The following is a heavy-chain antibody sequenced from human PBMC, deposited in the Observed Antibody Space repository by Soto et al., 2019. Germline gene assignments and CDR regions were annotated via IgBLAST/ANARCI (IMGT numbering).Heavy chain of an antibody. J-gene: IGHJ4*02. Sequence: PGESLKIFCQGSGYRFTSYWIGWVRQMPGKGLEWMGIIYPGDSDTRYSPSFQGQVTISADKSTSTAYLQWSSLKASDTAMYYWARVRYSSGWDVIHWGQGTLVTVSS. CDR1: GYRFTSYW. CDR2: IYPGDSDT. V-gene: IGHV5-51*01. CDR3: ARVRYSSGWDVIH. D-gene: IGHD6-19*01.